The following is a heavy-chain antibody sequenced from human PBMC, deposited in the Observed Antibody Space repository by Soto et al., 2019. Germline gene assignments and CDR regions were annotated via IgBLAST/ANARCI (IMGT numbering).Heavy chain of an antibody. CDR1: GYIFTGYY. J-gene: IGHJ4*02. CDR3: ATSRISIAVAGETEYYFDY. D-gene: IGHD6-19*01. V-gene: IGHV1-2*04. CDR2: INPNSGDT. Sequence: ASVKVSCKASGYIFTGYYMHWVRQSPGQGLEWMGWINPNSGDTNYTQKFQGWVTMTRDTSISTAYMELSRLRSDDTAVYYCATSRISIAVAGETEYYFDYWGQGTLVTVSS.